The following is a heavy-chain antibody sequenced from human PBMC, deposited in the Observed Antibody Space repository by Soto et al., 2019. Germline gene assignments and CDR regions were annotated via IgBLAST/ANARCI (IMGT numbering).Heavy chain of an antibody. CDR2: ISGSGGGT. CDR3: AKGRGPSNYNFDY. CDR1: GFTFSSYA. D-gene: IGHD4-4*01. J-gene: IGHJ4*02. Sequence: GGSLRLSCAASGFTFSSYAMSWVRQAPGKGLEWVSAISGSGGGTYYADSVKGRFTISRDNSKNTLYLQMNSLRAEDTAVYYCAKGRGPSNYNFDYWGQGTLVTVSS. V-gene: IGHV3-23*01.